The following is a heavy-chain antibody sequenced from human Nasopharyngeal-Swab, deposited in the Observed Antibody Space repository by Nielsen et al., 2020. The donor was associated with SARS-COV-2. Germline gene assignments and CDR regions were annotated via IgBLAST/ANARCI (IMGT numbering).Heavy chain of an antibody. V-gene: IGHV1-69*13. CDR3: AVPASGGYKAAYFDY. CDR2: IIPIFGTA. Sequence: SVKVFCKASGGTFSSYAISWGRHAPGQGLEWMGGIIPIFGTANYAQKFKGRVTIIADDSTSTAYMELSSLRSEDTAVYYCAVPASGGYKAAYFDYWGQGTLVTVSS. CDR1: GGTFSSYA. J-gene: IGHJ4*02. D-gene: IGHD5-24*01.